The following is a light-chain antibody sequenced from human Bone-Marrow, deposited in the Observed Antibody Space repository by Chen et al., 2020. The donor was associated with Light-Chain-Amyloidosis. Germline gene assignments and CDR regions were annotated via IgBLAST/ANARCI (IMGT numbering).Light chain of an antibody. CDR2: DDS. CDR1: NIGSTS. Sequence: SYVLTQPSSVSAAPGQTATIACGGNNIGSTSWHWYQQPPGQAPLLVVYDDSDRPSGIPERLSGSNSGNTATLTISRVEAGDEADYYCQVWDRSSDRPVFGGGTKLTVL. CDR3: QVWDRSSDRPV. V-gene: IGLV3-21*02. J-gene: IGLJ3*02.